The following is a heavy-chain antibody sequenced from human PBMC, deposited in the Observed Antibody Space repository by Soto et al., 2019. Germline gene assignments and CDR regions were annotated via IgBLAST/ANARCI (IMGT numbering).Heavy chain of an antibody. Sequence: ASVKVSCKASGGTFSSYAISWVRQAPGQGLEWMGRINPSGGSTSYAQKFQGRVTMTRDTSTSTVYMELSSLRSEDTAVYYCARVRSFWSGYYFDYWGRGTLVTVSS. J-gene: IGHJ4*02. CDR2: INPSGGST. D-gene: IGHD3-3*01. V-gene: IGHV1-46*01. CDR3: ARVRSFWSGYYFDY. CDR1: GGTFSSYA.